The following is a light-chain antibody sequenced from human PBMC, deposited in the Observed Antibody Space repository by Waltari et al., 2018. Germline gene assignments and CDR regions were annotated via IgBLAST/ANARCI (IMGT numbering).Light chain of an antibody. CDR2: STN. J-gene: IGLJ3*02. V-gene: IGLV8-61*01. Sequence: QTVVTQEPSFSVSPGGTVTLTCALSSGPVSTSFSPGWYQQTPGQAPRTLIYSTNTRASGVPDLFSGSILGSKAALTITGAQADDESDYYCVLYLPSGIWVFGGGTKLTVL. CDR1: SGPVSTSFS. CDR3: VLYLPSGIWV.